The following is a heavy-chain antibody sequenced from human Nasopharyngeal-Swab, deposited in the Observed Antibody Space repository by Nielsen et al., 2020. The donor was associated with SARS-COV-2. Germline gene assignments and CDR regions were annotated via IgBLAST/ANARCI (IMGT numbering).Heavy chain of an antibody. CDR1: GFTFSSYA. J-gene: IGHJ4*02. V-gene: IGHV3-23*01. D-gene: IGHD6-13*01. Sequence: GESLKISYAASGFTFSSYAMSWVRQAPGRRLEWVSGIINSGGSTEYADSVKGRFTISRDNSRNTLFLQMNSLRAEDTAVYYCAKAHGNSWYSSLDYWGQGTLVTVSS. CDR2: IINSGGST. CDR3: AKAHGNSWYSSLDY.